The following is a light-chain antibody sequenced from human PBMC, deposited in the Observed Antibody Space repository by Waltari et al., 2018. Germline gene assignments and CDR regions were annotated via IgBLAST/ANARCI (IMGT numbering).Light chain of an antibody. CDR1: QSVSSN. CDR2: GAS. V-gene: IGKV3-15*01. CDR3: QQYNKWWT. J-gene: IGKJ1*01. Sequence: EIMMTQSPATLSVSLGERATLSCRASQSVSSNLAWFQQKPGQAPRLLIFGASTRATDIPARFSGSGSGTEFTLTISSLQSEDSAVYYCQQYNKWWTFGQGTKVEVK.